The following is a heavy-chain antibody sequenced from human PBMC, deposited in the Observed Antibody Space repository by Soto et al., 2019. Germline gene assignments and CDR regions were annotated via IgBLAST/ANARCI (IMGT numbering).Heavy chain of an antibody. V-gene: IGHV3-7*04. Sequence: WWSLRLSCSASVFTFSSHWMSWFRRAPGKGLEWVANIKSDGSEKYYADSVKGRFTVSRDNAQNSVFLQMNSLRAEDTAVYYCTRVHMVAVPAASPWFDPWGQGTRVTVSS. J-gene: IGHJ5*02. CDR1: VFTFSSHW. D-gene: IGHD2-2*01. CDR3: TRVHMVAVPAASPWFDP. CDR2: IKSDGSEK.